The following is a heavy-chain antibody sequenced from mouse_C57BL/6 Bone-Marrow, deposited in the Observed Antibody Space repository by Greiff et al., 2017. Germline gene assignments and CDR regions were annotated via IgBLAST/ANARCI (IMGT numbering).Heavy chain of an antibody. Sequence: VQLKQSGAELVRPGASVKLSCTASGFNFKDDYMHWVKQRPEQGLEWIGWIDPENGDTEYASKFQGKATITADTSSNTAYLQLSSLSSEDTAVYYCTTGVWDYWGQGTTLTVSS. J-gene: IGHJ2*01. D-gene: IGHD2-10*02. CDR1: GFNFKDDY. CDR3: TTGVWDY. CDR2: IDPENGDT. V-gene: IGHV14-4*01.